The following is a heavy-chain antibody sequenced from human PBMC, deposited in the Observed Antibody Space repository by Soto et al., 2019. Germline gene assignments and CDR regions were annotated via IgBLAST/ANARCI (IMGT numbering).Heavy chain of an antibody. V-gene: IGHV1-18*01. J-gene: IGHJ5*02. CDR3: ARDPHEFWTSYWFDP. CDR1: GYNFNTYG. Sequence: ASVKVSCKTSGYNFNTYGINWVRQAPGQGLELMGWISAYDGKTTYEEKFQGRVTMTTDTSTSTAYMELRSLRADDTAIYYCARDPHEFWTSYWFDPCGQGTTVTVSS. D-gene: IGHD3-3*01. CDR2: ISAYDGKT.